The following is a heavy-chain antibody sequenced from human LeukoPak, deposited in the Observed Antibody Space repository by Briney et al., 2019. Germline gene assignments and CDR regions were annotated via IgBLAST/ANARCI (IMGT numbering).Heavy chain of an antibody. CDR1: GGSFSDFY. V-gene: IGHV4-34*01. CDR3: ATTRGVITLAGYYYYIDV. J-gene: IGHJ6*03. D-gene: IGHD3-10*01. Sequence: PSETLSLTCAVSGGSFSDFYCTWIRQPPGKGLEWIGEINHSGNTKYNPSLKSRVTILLDTSKNQFSLKVRSVTAADTAVYYCATTRGVITLAGYYYYIDVWGKGTTVTVSS. CDR2: INHSGNT.